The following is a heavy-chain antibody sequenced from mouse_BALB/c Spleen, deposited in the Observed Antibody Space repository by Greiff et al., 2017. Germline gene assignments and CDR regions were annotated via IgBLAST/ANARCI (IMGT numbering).Heavy chain of an antibody. V-gene: IGHV1-67*01. CDR1: SYTFTDYA. D-gene: IGHD2-3*01. CDR2: ISTYYGNT. Sequence: QVQLKESGPELVRPGVSVKISCKGSSYTFTDYAMHWVKQSHAKSLEWIGVISTYYGNTNYNQKFKGKATMTVDKSSSTAYMELARLTSEDSAVYYCARGSYDGYYNAWFAYWGQGTLVTVSA. CDR3: ARGSYDGYYNAWFAY. J-gene: IGHJ3*01.